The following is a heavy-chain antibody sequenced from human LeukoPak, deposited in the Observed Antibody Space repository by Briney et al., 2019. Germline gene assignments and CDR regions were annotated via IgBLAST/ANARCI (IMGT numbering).Heavy chain of an antibody. J-gene: IGHJ6*03. CDR2: IIPIFGTA. Sequence: AVKVSCKASGGTFSSYAISWVRQAPGQGLEWMGGIIPIFGTANYAQKFQGRVTITTDESTSTAYMELSSLRSEDTAVYYCARSSDDFWSGYYKEGAYYYYYMDVWGKGPTVTVPS. CDR3: ARSSDDFWSGYYKEGAYYYYYMDV. D-gene: IGHD3-3*01. V-gene: IGHV1-69*05. CDR1: GGTFSSYA.